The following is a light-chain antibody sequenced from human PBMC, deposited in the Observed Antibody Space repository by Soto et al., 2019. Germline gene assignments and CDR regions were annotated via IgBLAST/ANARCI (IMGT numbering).Light chain of an antibody. CDR3: LLDYVYPWT. CDR2: EAS. J-gene: IGKJ1*01. CDR1: QGMGND. V-gene: IGKV1-6*01. Sequence: AIQVTQSPSSLSASVGDRVTISCRASQGMGNDLGWYQQKPGKAPKLLIYEASTLQTGVALRFSGSGSGTDCTLTISSLQPEDFATYYCLLDYVYPWTFGQGTKVEVK.